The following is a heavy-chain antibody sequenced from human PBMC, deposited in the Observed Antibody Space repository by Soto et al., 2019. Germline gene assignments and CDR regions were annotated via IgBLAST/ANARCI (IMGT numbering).Heavy chain of an antibody. CDR3: ARGGVTPRTFDY. J-gene: IGHJ4*02. CDR1: GYNFAGYW. Sequence: GQSLKISCKGSGYNFAGYWIAWVRQMPGKGLELMGIIYPSDSDTRYSPSFQGQVTISADKSISSAYLQWSSLRASDTALYYCARGGVTPRTFDYWGQETPVTVSS. CDR2: IYPSDSDT. D-gene: IGHD3-3*01. V-gene: IGHV5-51*01.